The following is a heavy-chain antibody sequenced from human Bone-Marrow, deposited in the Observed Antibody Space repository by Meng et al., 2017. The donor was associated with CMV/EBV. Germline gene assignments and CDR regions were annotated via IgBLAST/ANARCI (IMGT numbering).Heavy chain of an antibody. V-gene: IGHV3-30*02. J-gene: IGHJ6*02. CDR2: IRYDGSNK. CDR3: ASHAEWGGYDFWSGYYLAPSYYYYGMAV. CDR1: GFTFSSYG. Sequence: GESLKISCAASGFTFSSYGMHWVRQAPGKGLEWVAFIRYDGSNKYYADSVKGRFTISRDNSKNTLYLQMNSLRAEDTAVYYCASHAEWGGYDFWSGYYLAPSYYYYGMAVWGQGATVPVYS. D-gene: IGHD3-3*01.